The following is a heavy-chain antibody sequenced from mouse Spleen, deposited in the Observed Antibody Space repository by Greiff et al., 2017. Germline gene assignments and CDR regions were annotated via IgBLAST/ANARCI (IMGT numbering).Heavy chain of an antibody. Sequence: QVQLKQPGAELVKPGASVKMSCKASGYTFTSYWITWVKQRPGQGLEWIGDIYPGSGSTNYNEKFKSKATLTVDTSSSTAYMQLSSLTSEDSAVYYCARPYYSNYVYYAMDYWGQGTSVTVSS. CDR2: IYPGSGST. V-gene: IGHV1-55*01. D-gene: IGHD2-5*01. CDR3: ARPYYSNYVYYAMDY. CDR1: GYTFTSYW. J-gene: IGHJ4*01.